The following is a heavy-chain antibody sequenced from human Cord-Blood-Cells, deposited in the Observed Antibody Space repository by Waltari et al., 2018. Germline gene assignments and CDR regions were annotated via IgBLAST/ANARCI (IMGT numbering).Heavy chain of an antibody. CDR2: IYYSGST. Sequence: QVQLQESGPGLVKPSQTLSLTCTVSGGPISSGGSSWSWIRQHPGKGLEWIGYIYYSGSTYYNPSLKSRVTISVDTSKNQFSLKLSSVTAADTAVYYCARAGCGGDCYYYYYGMDVWGQGTTVTVSS. D-gene: IGHD2-21*01. CDR3: ARAGCGGDCYYYYYGMDV. CDR1: GGPISSGGSS. J-gene: IGHJ6*02. V-gene: IGHV4-31*03.